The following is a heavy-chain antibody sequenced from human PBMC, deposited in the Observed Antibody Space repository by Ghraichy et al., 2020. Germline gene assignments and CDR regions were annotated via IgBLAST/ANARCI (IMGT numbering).Heavy chain of an antibody. D-gene: IGHD5-24*01. CDR3: ARSGGRDDYMGDS. Sequence: GVSLRLSCAASGFSFTSYWVSWVRHTPGKGLEWLANIKEDGSEKYYVDSVEGRFSISRDNAKNALYLEMNSLRDEDTAVYYCARSGGRDDYMGDSWGQGTLVTVSS. V-gene: IGHV3-7*01. J-gene: IGHJ4*02. CDR2: IKEDGSEK. CDR1: GFSFTSYW.